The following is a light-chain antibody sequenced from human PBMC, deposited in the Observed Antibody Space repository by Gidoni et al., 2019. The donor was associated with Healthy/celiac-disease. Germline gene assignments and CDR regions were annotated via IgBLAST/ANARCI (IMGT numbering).Light chain of an antibody. V-gene: IGLV2-11*01. J-gene: IGLJ2*01. CDR1: NSDVGNYNY. Sequence: QSALTQPRSVSGSPGQSVPISCTGTNSDVGNYNYVSWYQHHPGKAPKLIIFDVTKWPSGVPDRFFGSKSGNTASLTISGLQAEDEGDYYCCSYAGSYTFVFGGGTKLTVL. CDR2: DVT. CDR3: CSYAGSYTFV.